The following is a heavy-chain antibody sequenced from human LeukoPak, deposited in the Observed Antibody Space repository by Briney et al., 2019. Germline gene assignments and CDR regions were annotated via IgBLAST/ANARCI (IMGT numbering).Heavy chain of an antibody. CDR1: GFTFRDYA. CDR3: AREIVPKSGFYY. Sequence: PGRSLRLSCAASGFTFRDYAMGWVSQAPGKGREWGAVMLYDGSNAYYAHSVKGRFTISRDNSKNTLYLQMNSLSAADTAVYYCAREIVPKSGFYYWGKGTLVTVSS. V-gene: IGHV3-30*04. D-gene: IGHD1-26*01. J-gene: IGHJ4*02. CDR2: MLYDGSNA.